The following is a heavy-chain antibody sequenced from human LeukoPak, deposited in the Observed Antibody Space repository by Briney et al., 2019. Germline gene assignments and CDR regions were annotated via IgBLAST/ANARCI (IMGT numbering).Heavy chain of an antibody. CDR2: IKHDGSET. V-gene: IGHV3-7*02. J-gene: IGHJ6*02. CDR1: GFTFSSTW. Sequence: GGSLRLSCAASGFTFSSTWMSWVRQAPGKGLEWVANIKHDGSETNYVDSAKGRFTISRDNAKNSLHLQMNSLRVEDTAVYYCAKNGGPHGMDVWGQGTTVTVSS. D-gene: IGHD3-16*01. CDR3: AKNGGPHGMDV.